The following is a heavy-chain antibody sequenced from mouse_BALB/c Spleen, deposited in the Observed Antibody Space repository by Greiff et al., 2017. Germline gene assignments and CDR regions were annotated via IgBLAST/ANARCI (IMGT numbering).Heavy chain of an antibody. J-gene: IGHJ4*01. CDR2: INSNGGST. CDR1: GFTFSSYG. D-gene: IGHD2-14*01. Sequence: EVMLVESGGGLVQPGGSLKLSCAASGFTFSSYGMSWVRQTPDKRLELVATINSNGGSTYYPDSVKGRFTISRDNAKNTLYLQMSSLKSEDTAMYYCARDRYDSDYYAMDYWGQGTSVTVSS. V-gene: IGHV5-6-3*01. CDR3: ARDRYDSDYYAMDY.